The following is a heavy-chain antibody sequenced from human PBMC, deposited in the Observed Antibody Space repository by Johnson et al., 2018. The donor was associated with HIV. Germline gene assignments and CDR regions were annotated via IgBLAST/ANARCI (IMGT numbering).Heavy chain of an antibody. CDR2: INWTGGST. D-gene: IGHD3/OR15-3a*01. CDR3: AKGFFELDDAFDI. CDR1: GFTFDDYG. Sequence: VESGGGVVRPGGSLRLSCAASGFTFDDYGMSWVRQAPGKGLEWVSGINWTGGSTGYADSVKGRFTISRDNSKNTLYLQMNSLRAEDTAVYYCAKGFFELDDAFDIWGQGTMVTVSS. V-gene: IGHV3-20*04. J-gene: IGHJ3*02.